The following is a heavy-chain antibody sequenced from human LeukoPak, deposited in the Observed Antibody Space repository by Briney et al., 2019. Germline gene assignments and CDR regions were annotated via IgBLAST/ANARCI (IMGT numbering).Heavy chain of an antibody. CDR3: ARGGIRIQLWSSSNDAFDI. Sequence: PPETLSLTCAVYGGSFSGYYWSWFRQPPGKGLEWIGEINHSGSTNYNPSLKSRVTISVDTSKNQFSLKLSSVTAADTAVYYCARGGIRIQLWSSSNDAFDIWGQGTMVTVSS. CDR2: INHSGST. D-gene: IGHD5-18*01. J-gene: IGHJ3*02. CDR1: GGSFSGYY. V-gene: IGHV4-34*01.